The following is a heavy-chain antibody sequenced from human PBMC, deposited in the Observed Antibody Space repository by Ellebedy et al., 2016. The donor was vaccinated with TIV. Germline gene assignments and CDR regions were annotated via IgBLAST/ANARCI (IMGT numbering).Heavy chain of an antibody. CDR1: GGSVSSGRYY. Sequence: SETLSLXXTVSGGSVSSGRYYWSWIRQPPGKGLEWIGYIYYSGSTNYNPSLKSRVTISVDTSKNQFSLKLSSVTAADTAVYYCARAVGAFDIWGQGTMVTVSS. J-gene: IGHJ3*02. V-gene: IGHV4-61*01. CDR2: IYYSGST. CDR3: ARAVGAFDI.